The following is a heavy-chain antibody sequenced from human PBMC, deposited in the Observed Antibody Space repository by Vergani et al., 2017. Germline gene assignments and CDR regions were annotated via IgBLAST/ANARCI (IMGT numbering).Heavy chain of an antibody. CDR1: GYTFSNYY. J-gene: IGHJ4*02. V-gene: IGHV1-46*03. Sequence: QVQVVQSGAEVKKSGASVKVSCKTSGYTFSNYYMHWVRQAPGQGLEWMGIINPSGGHTNYAQKFQGRVTMTRDTSTSTVYMELSSLRSGDTAIYYCARGDYGILTGYRYCGQGTLVTVSA. D-gene: IGHD3-9*01. CDR3: ARGDYGILTGYRY. CDR2: INPSGGHT.